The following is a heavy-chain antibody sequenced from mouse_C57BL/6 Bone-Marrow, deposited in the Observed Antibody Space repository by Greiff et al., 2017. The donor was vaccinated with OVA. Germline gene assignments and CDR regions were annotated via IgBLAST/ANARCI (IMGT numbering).Heavy chain of an antibody. Sequence: EVKLVESGGGLVQPGESLKLSCESNEYEFPSHDMSWVRKTPEKRLELVAAINSDGGSTYYPATMERRFIISRDNTKKALYLQMSSLRSEDTALYDCARHSRDYYAMDYWGQGTSVTVSS. CDR3: ARHSRDYYAMDY. CDR2: INSDGGST. V-gene: IGHV5-2*01. J-gene: IGHJ4*01. CDR1: EYEFPSHD.